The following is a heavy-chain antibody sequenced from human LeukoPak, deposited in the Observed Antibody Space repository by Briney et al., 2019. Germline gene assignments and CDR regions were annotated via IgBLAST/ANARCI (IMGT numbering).Heavy chain of an antibody. CDR3: AKSVGYCSGGSCPWFDP. CDR2: ISGSGGST. CDR1: GFTFSSYE. V-gene: IGHV3-23*01. Sequence: GGSLRPSCAASGFTFSSYEMNWVRQAPGKGLEWVSAISGSGGSTYYADSVRGRFTISRDNSKNTLYLQMNSLRAEDTAVYYCAKSVGYCSGGSCPWFDPWGQGTLVTVSS. D-gene: IGHD2-15*01. J-gene: IGHJ5*02.